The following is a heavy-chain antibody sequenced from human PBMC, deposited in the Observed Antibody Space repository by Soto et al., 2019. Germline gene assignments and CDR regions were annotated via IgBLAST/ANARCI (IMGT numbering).Heavy chain of an antibody. CDR2: IKQDGSEK. J-gene: IGHJ6*02. CDR1: GFTFRSYW. Sequence: EVQLVEAGGGLVQPGGSLRLSCATSGFTFRSYWMTWVRQAPGKGLEWVANIKQDGSEKYYVDSVKGRFTISRDNAKNSLYLQMNSLRAEDTAVYYCARPLGVAAGYYYGMAVWGQGTTVTVSS. D-gene: IGHD6-13*01. V-gene: IGHV3-7*04. CDR3: ARPLGVAAGYYYGMAV.